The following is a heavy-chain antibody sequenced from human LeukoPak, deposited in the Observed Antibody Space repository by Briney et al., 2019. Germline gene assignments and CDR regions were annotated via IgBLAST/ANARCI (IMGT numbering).Heavy chain of an antibody. Sequence: SVTVSCKTSGFTFRSSAIQWVRQARGQRLEWIGWIVVGSGATSYAHYLQERLTITSDMSTGTAYLELSGLRSEDTGIYYCAAETYTDSCCWFDPWGQGTLVTVSS. CDR1: GFTFRSSA. J-gene: IGHJ5*02. CDR2: IVVGSGAT. CDR3: AAETYTDSCCWFDP. D-gene: IGHD3-16*01. V-gene: IGHV1-58*02.